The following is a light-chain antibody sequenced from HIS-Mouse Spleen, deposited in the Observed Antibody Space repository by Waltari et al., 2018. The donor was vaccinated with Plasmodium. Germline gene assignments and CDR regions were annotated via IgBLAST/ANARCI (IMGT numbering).Light chain of an antibody. J-gene: IGKJ4*01. V-gene: IGKV1-5*03. CDR2: KAS. CDR1: QSISSG. Sequence: DIQMTQSPPTLSASVGDTVTITCRASQSISSGLAWYQQKAGKAPKPLIYKASSLESGGPARFSGSGSGTEVTLTISSLQPDDFATYYCQQYNSYPLTFGGGTKVGIK. CDR3: QQYNSYPLT.